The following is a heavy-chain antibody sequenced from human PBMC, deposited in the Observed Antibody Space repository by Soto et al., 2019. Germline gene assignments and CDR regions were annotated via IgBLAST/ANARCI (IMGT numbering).Heavy chain of an antibody. CDR2: IRGSGGST. CDR1: GFTFRSYA. D-gene: IGHD3-22*01. CDR3: MILLAPSYFVY. J-gene: IGHJ4*02. V-gene: IGHV3-23*01. Sequence: GGSLRLSCAASGFTFRSYAMSWVRQAPGKGLEWVSAIRGSGGSTFYADSVKGRFTISRDNSKNTLYLQMNSLRAEDTVVYYCMILLAPSYFVYLCPVTLVTVSS.